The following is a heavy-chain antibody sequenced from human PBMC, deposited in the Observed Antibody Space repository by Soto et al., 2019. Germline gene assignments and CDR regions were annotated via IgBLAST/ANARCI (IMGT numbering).Heavy chain of an antibody. CDR2: ISYDGSNK. D-gene: IGHD1-26*01. CDR3: AKRRGRSGNYGSQYFDY. Sequence: GGSLRLSCAASGFTFSSYGMHWVRQAPGKGLEWVAVISYDGSNKYYADSVKGRFTISRDNSKNTLYLQMNSLRAEDTAVYYCAKRRGRSGNYGSQYFDYWGQGTLVTVSS. J-gene: IGHJ4*02. CDR1: GFTFSSYG. V-gene: IGHV3-30*18.